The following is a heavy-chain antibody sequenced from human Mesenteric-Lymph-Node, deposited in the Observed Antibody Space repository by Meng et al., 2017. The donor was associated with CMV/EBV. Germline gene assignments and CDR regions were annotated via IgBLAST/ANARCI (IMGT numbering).Heavy chain of an antibody. CDR3: ARLSAARAHYYYYGMDV. V-gene: IGHV4-34*01. Sequence: ETLSLTCAVYGGSFSGYYWSWIRQPPGKGLEWIGEINHSGSTNYNPSLKSRVTISVDTSKNQFSLKLSSVTAADTAVYYCARLSAARAHYYYYGMDVWGQGTTVTVSS. D-gene: IGHD6-6*01. J-gene: IGHJ6*02. CDR1: GGSFSGYY. CDR2: INHSGST.